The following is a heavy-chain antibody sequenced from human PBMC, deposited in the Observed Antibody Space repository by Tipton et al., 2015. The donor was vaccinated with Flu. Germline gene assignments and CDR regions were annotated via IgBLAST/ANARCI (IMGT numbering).Heavy chain of an antibody. CDR1: GYSISSGYY. V-gene: IGHV4-38-2*01. D-gene: IGHD6-19*01. J-gene: IGHJ4*02. CDR2: IYHSGST. Sequence: LRLSCAVSGYSISSGYYWGWIRQPPGKGLEWIGSIYHSGSTYYNPSLKSRVTISVDTSKTQFSLKLSSVTAADTAAYYCARQERSGWFLDYWGQGTLVTVSS. CDR3: ARQERSGWFLDY.